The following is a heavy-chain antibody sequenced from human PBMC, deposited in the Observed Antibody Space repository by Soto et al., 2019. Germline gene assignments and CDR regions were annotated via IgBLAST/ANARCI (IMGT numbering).Heavy chain of an antibody. V-gene: IGHV4-30-2*02. Sequence: SETLSLTCAVSGGSISSGGYSWSWIRQPPGKGLEWIGYIYHSGSTYYNPSLKSRVTISVDRSKNQFSLRLTSVTAADTAVYYCAAAPRYCGQGTLGTVSP. J-gene: IGHJ4*02. CDR1: GGSISSGGYS. CDR2: IYHSGST. CDR3: AAAPRY. D-gene: IGHD6-25*01.